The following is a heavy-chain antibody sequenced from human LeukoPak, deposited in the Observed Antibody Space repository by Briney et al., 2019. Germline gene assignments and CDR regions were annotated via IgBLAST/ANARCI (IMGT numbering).Heavy chain of an antibody. CDR2: ISNTGGST. CDR3: AQQVGYCSSGSCYFTY. Sequence: GGSLRLSCAASGFTFSSSAMSWVRQAPGKGLELVSAISNTGGSTYYADSVKGRFTISRDKSKNTLSLQMNSLRAEDTAVYYCAQQVGYCSSGSCYFTYWGQGTLVTVSS. V-gene: IGHV3-23*01. D-gene: IGHD2-15*01. J-gene: IGHJ1*01. CDR1: GFTFSSSA.